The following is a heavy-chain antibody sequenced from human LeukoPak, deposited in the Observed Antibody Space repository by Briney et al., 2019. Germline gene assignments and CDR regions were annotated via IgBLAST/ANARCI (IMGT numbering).Heavy chain of an antibody. J-gene: IGHJ4*02. CDR3: AKLHNLNCDY. D-gene: IGHD1-14*01. CDR2: ISGSGGST. V-gene: IGHV3-23*01. CDR1: GLTFNNYA. Sequence: GGSLRLSCAVSGLTFNNYAMTWVRQAPGKGLEWVSSISGSGGSTYYADSVKGRFTISRDSSKNTLYLQMDNLRPEDTAAYYCAKLHNLNCDYWGLGTLVTVSS.